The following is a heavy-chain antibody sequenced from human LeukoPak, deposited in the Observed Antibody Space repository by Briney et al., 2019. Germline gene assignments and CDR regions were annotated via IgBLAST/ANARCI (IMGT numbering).Heavy chain of an antibody. D-gene: IGHD3-16*01. CDR3: ARGERPPPYTTDSWFFDL. CDR2: FGTESDT. Sequence: GGSLRLSCAASGFRFSGSDMHWVRQVVGKGLEWVSTFGTESDTFYPGSVRGRFIISRENAKDSLYLQMNSLTAGDTAVYYCARGERPPPYTTDSWFFDLWGRGTLVTVSS. CDR1: GFRFSGSD. J-gene: IGHJ2*01. V-gene: IGHV3-13*01.